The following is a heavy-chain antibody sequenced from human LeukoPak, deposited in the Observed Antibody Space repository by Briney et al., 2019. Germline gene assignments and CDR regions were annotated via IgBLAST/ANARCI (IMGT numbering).Heavy chain of an antibody. J-gene: IGHJ4*02. Sequence: RAGGFLRLSCTASGFTFPSSAMSWVRQAPGKGLEWVSAITDSGSSAYYADSVKGRFTISRDNSKNTLYLQMNNLKAEDTAVYYCAGRTEAYWGQGALVTVSS. V-gene: IGHV3-23*01. D-gene: IGHD1-26*01. CDR3: AGRTEAY. CDR2: ITDSGSSA. CDR1: GFTFPSSA.